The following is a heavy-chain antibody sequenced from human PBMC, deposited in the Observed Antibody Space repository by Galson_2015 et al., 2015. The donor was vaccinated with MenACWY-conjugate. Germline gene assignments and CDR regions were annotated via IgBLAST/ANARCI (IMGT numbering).Heavy chain of an antibody. CDR1: GFTFSSYW. V-gene: IGHV3-74*01. CDR2: INSDGSST. J-gene: IGHJ5*02. D-gene: IGHD6-13*01. CDR3: ARGGQGLAAAEDNWFDP. Sequence: SLRLSCAASGFTFSSYWMHWVRQGPGKGLVWVSRINSDGSSTNYADSVKGRFTISRDNAKNTLYLQMNSLSAEDTAVYYCARGGQGLAAAEDNWFDPWGQGTLVTVSS.